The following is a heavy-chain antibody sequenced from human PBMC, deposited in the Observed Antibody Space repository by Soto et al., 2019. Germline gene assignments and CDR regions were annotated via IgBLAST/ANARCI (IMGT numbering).Heavy chain of an antibody. J-gene: IGHJ4*02. CDR1: GYSFSSHA. CDR2: IIPVFGTP. CDR3: ARGGALSTSWYWGDGLDS. V-gene: IGHV1-69*01. Sequence: QVQLEQSGSEVKKSGSSVKVSCKASGYSFSSHAITWVRQAPGQGLEWMGGIIPVFGTPSYAQKFQGRVXXXXXXXXXXSXXELRSLRSEDTAVYYCARGGALSTSWYWGDGLDSWGQGTQVTVSS. D-gene: IGHD6-13*01.